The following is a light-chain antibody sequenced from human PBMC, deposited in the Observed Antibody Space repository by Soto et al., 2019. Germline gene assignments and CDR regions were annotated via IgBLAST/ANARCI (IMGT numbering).Light chain of an antibody. CDR2: LNSDGSL. J-gene: IGLJ2*01. CDR3: QTWGTDVV. V-gene: IGLV4-69*01. CDR1: SEHRTYA. Sequence: QSVLTQSPSASASLGAAVKLTCTLSSEHRTYAVAWYQQPPEKGPRYLMKLNSDGSLIKGDGIPDRFSGSSSGTERYLTISRLQSDDEGDYYCQTWGTDVVFGGGTKLTVL.